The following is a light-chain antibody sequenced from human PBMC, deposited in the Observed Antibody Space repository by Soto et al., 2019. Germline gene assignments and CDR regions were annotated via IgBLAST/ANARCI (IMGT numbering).Light chain of an antibody. CDR1: QSISYD. V-gene: IGKV3-15*01. J-gene: IGKJ4*01. CDR2: GAS. Sequence: EIVMTQSLATLSVSPGERATLSCRASQSISYDLAWYQQKPGQAPRLLIYGASTRATGISARFSGSGSGTEFTLTISSLQSEDFAIYYCQQCNNWPLTFGGGTKVEIK. CDR3: QQCNNWPLT.